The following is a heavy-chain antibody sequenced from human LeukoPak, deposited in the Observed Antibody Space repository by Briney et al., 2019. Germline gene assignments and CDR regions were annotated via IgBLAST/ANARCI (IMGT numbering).Heavy chain of an antibody. CDR3: ASPDSSGYVLWGY. V-gene: IGHV4-39*01. D-gene: IGHD3-22*01. Sequence: PSETLSLTCTVSGGSISSSSYYWGWIRQPPGKGLEWIGSIYYSGSTYYNPSLKSRVTISVDTSKNQFSLKLSSVTAADTAVYYCASPDSSGYVLWGYWGQGTLVTVSS. J-gene: IGHJ4*02. CDR1: GGSISSSSYY. CDR2: IYYSGST.